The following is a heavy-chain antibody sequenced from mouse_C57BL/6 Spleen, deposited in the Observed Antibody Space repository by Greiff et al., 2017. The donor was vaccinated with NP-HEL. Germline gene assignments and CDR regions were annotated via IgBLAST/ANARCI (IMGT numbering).Heavy chain of an antibody. CDR3: ARGPYYYGSSCVFAY. CDR1: GYTFTSYG. D-gene: IGHD1-1*01. CDR2: IYPRSGNT. Sequence: VQLQESGAELVRPGASVKLSCKASGYTFTSYGISWVKQRTGQGLEWIGEIYPRSGNTYYNEKFKGKATLTADKSSSTAYMELRSLTSEDSAVYFCARGPYYYGSSCVFAYWGQGTLVTVSA. J-gene: IGHJ3*01. V-gene: IGHV1-81*01.